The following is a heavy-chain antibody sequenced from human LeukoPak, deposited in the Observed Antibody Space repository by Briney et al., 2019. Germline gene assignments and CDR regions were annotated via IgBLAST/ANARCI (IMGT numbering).Heavy chain of an antibody. CDR1: GYTFTGYY. J-gene: IGHJ4*02. D-gene: IGHD3-22*01. V-gene: IGHV1-2*02. Sequence: ASVKVSCKASGYTFTGYYMHWVRQAPGQGLEWMEWINPNSGGTNYAQKFQGRVTMTRDTSISTAYMELSRLRSDDTAVYYCAANRDSSGYYIRDYWGQGTLVTVSS. CDR2: INPNSGGT. CDR3: AANRDSSGYYIRDY.